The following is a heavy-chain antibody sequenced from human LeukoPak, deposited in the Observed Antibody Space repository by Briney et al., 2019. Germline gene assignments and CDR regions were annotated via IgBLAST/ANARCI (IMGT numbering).Heavy chain of an antibody. CDR2: ISPGSTTI. V-gene: IGHV3-48*04. D-gene: IGHD4-17*01. CDR3: ARIRGPTVYTYYMDV. J-gene: IGHJ6*03. Sequence: GGSLRLSCAASGLTFRGHGMNWVRQAPGKGLEWVSYISPGSTTIYYAESVQGRFTVSRDDAKNSLYLQVNSLSAEDTAVYYCARIRGPTVYTYYMDVWGKGTTVTVSS. CDR1: GLTFRGHG.